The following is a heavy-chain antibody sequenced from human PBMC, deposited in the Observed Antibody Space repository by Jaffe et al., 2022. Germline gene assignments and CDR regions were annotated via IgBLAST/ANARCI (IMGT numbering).Heavy chain of an antibody. CDR2: IYSGGST. D-gene: IGHD1-26*01. J-gene: IGHJ4*02. V-gene: IGHV3-53*04. CDR1: GFTVSSNY. Sequence: EVQLVESGGGLVQPGGSLRLSCAASGFTVSSNYMSWVRQAPGKGLEWVSVIYSGGSTYYADSVKGRFTISRHNSKNTLYLQMNSLRAEDTAVYYCAREYGGATNYFDYWGQGTLVTVSS. CDR3: AREYGGATNYFDY.